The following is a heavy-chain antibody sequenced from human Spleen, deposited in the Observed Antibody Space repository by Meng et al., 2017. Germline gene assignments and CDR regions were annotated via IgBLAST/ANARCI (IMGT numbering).Heavy chain of an antibody. CDR2: IHYSGST. D-gene: IGHD2-15*01. V-gene: IGHV4-61*01. J-gene: IGHJ4*02. Sequence: QVTRAGCGPGRGGPSGTLPLPCIFSGGPASRGLHSWSWVRPSPGRGLEWIAYIHYSGSTNYNPSLKSRVTISVDTSKNQFSLKLSSVTAADTAVYYCARGRLCSGGSCYSWPFDYWGQGTLVTVSS. CDR3: ARGRLCSGGSCYSWPFDY. CDR1: GGPASRGLHS.